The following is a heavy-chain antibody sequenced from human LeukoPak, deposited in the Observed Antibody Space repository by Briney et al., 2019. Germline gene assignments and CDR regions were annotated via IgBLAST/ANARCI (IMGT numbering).Heavy chain of an antibody. J-gene: IGHJ5*02. CDR3: ARGDPDYDFWSGYSHA. Sequence: GGSLRLSCAASGFTFSSYALHWVRQAPGKGLEWVAVISYDGSNKYYADSVKGRFTISRDNSKNTLYLQMNSLRAEDTAVYYCARGDPDYDFWSGYSHAWGQGTLVTVSS. CDR1: GFTFSSYA. D-gene: IGHD3-3*01. CDR2: ISYDGSNK. V-gene: IGHV3-30-3*01.